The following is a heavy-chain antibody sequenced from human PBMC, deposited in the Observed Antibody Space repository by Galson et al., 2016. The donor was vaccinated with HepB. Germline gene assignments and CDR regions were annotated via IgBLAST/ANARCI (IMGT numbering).Heavy chain of an antibody. CDR3: ATTPKDGGDGYNYGFDY. Sequence: ETLSLTCVVSGGSITNNWWSWVRQAPGKGLEWVSTIRDGGGRTYYVDSVRGRFTTSRDSSRNTLFLQMNSLTSEDTALYFCATTPKDGGDGYNYGFDYWGPGTLVTVSS. J-gene: IGHJ4*02. V-gene: IGHV3-23*01. CDR1: GGSITNNW. CDR2: IRDGGGRT. D-gene: IGHD5-24*01.